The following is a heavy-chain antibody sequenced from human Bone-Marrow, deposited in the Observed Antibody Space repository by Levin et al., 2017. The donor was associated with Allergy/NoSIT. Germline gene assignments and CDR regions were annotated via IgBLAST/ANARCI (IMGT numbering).Heavy chain of an antibody. Sequence: ASVKVSCKASGYTFTSYGISWVRQAPGQGLEWMGWISAYNGNTNYAQKLQGRVTMTTDTSTSTAYMELRSLRSDDTAVYYCARVDIVVVVAAPLSDWGQGTLVTVSS. CDR2: ISAYNGNT. J-gene: IGHJ4*02. CDR1: GYTFTSYG. V-gene: IGHV1-18*01. CDR3: ARVDIVVVVAAPLSD. D-gene: IGHD2-15*01.